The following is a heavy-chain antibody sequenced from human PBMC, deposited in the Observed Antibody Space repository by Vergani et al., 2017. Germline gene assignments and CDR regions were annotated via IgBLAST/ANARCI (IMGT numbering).Heavy chain of an antibody. V-gene: IGHV1-69*11. D-gene: IGHD1-26*01. CDR2: IIPILGTA. J-gene: IGHJ4*02. CDR3: ARDTDSGSYSPYDY. CDR1: GYTLTELS. Sequence: QVQLVQSGAEVKKPGASVKVSCKVSGYTLTELSMHWVRQAPGKGLEWMGRIIPILGTANYAQKFQGRVTITADESTSTAYMELSSLRSEDTAVYYCARDTDSGSYSPYDYWGQGTLVTVSS.